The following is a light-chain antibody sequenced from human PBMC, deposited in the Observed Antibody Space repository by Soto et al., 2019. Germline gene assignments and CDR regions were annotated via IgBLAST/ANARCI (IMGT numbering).Light chain of an antibody. CDR2: GAS. J-gene: IGKJ1*01. V-gene: IGKV3-15*01. CDR1: QSVSSK. CDR3: QHYSTCLLT. Sequence: EIAMTQSPATLSVSPGERATLSCRASQSVSSKLAWYQQKPGQGPRLLISGASTRATGIPARFSGSGSGTEFTLTISSLQAEDCAGEYCQHYSTCLLTVGQGTKLEIK.